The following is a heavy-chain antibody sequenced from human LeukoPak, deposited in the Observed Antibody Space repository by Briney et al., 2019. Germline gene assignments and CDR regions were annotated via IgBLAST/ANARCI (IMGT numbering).Heavy chain of an antibody. D-gene: IGHD3-22*01. CDR2: IIPIFGTA. V-gene: IGHV1-69*05. Sequence: ASVKVSCKASGGTFSSYAISWVRQAPGQGLEWMGRIIPIFGTANYAQKLQGRVTITTDESTSTAYMELSSLRSEDTAVYYCARATYYYDSSARGVYYYYMDVWGKGTTVTVSS. CDR3: ARATYYYDSSARGVYYYYMDV. CDR1: GGTFSSYA. J-gene: IGHJ6*03.